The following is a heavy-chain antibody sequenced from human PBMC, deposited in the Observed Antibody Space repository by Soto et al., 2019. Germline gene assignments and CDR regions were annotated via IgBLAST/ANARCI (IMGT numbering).Heavy chain of an antibody. J-gene: IGHJ4*02. CDR2: HHSDST. V-gene: IGHV4-4*09. D-gene: IGHD3-16*01. Sequence: QVQLPESGPGLVKPSETLSLTCTVSGGSMRGQHWSWIRQPPGKGLEWIGHHSDSTNYNPSLKSRITISTDTSKYQFSLKLSSVTAADTAVYYCATYTVGEGGRGYWGQGTLVTVSS. CDR3: ATYTVGEGGRGY. CDR1: GGSMRGQH.